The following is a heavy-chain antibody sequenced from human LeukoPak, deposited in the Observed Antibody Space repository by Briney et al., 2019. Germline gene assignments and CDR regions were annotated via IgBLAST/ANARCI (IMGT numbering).Heavy chain of an antibody. CDR1: GFSISSGYY. J-gene: IGHJ4*02. CDR3: AREAERRIVN. Sequence: PSETLSLTCVVSGFSISSGYYWGWIRQPRGKGLEWIANIHVSGTTFYNSSLNSRVAISIDTSKNQFSLKLSSVTAADTAVYFCAREAERRIVNWGRGTLVTVSS. CDR2: IHVSGTT. V-gene: IGHV4-38-2*02. D-gene: IGHD1-1*01.